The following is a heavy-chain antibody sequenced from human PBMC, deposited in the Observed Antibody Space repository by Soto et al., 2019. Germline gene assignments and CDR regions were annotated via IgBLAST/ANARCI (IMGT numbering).Heavy chain of an antibody. Sequence: SETLSLTCTVSGGSISSSSYYWGWIRQPPGKGLEWIGSIYYSGSTYYNPSLKSRVTISVDTSKNQFSLKLSSVTAADTAVYYCASPKIALYNCFDPWGQGTLVTVSS. V-gene: IGHV4-39*01. CDR1: GGSISSSSYY. J-gene: IGHJ5*02. CDR2: IYYSGST. CDR3: ASPKIALYNCFDP. D-gene: IGHD6-13*01.